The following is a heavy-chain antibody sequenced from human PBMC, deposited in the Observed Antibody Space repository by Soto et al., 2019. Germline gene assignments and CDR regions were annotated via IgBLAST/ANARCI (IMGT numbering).Heavy chain of an antibody. V-gene: IGHV3-23*01. CDR3: AKRPSKDYFDWLRGGGAYDV. CDR2: IAGSAGST. J-gene: IGHJ3*01. Sequence: EVQLLESGGGLVQPGGSLRLSCAASGFTFSNYALSWVRQTPGKGPEWVSAIAGSAGSTYYADSVKGRFTISRDNSKITLFLQMNSLRAEDTATYYCAKRPSKDYFDWLRGGGAYDVWGQGTMVTVSS. CDR1: GFTFSNYA. D-gene: IGHD3-9*01.